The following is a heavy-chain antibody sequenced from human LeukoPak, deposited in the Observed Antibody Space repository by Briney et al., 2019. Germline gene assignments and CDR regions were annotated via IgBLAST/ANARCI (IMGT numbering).Heavy chain of an antibody. Sequence: GGSLRLSCAASGFTFSSYGMHWVRQAPGKGLEGVAFIRYDGSNKYYADSVKGRFTISRDNSKNTLYLQMNSLRAEDTAVYYCAKDLSKGLLYRRGMYYFAYWGQGTLVTVSS. J-gene: IGHJ4*02. CDR3: AKDLSKGLLYRRGMYYFAY. V-gene: IGHV3-30*02. CDR1: GFTFSSYG. CDR2: IRYDGSNK. D-gene: IGHD3-3*01.